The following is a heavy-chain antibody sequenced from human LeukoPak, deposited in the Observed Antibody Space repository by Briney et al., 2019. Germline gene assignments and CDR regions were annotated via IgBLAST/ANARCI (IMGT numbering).Heavy chain of an antibody. Sequence: GGSLRLSCAASGFIFDGYGMSWVRQVPGKGLEWVSGINWNGGSTGYADSVKGRFTISRDNVKGSLFLQMNSLRAEDTALYYCARLGSGSYYYFYYMDVWGKGTTVTVSS. D-gene: IGHD1-26*01. CDR3: ARLGSGSYYYFYYMDV. CDR1: GFIFDGYG. CDR2: INWNGGST. J-gene: IGHJ6*03. V-gene: IGHV3-20*04.